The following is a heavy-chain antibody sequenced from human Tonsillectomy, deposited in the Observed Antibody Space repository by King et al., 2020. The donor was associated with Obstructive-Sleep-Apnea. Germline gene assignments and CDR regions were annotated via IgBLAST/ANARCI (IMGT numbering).Heavy chain of an antibody. D-gene: IGHD2-15*01. CDR2: ISWNSGSI. Sequence: VQLVESGGGLVQPGRSLRLSCAASGFTFDDYAMHWVRQAPGKGLEWVSGISWNSGSIGYADSVKGRFTISRDNAKNSLYLQMNSLRAEDTALYYCAKALEVADDLGYYGMDVWGQGTTVTVSS. CDR1: GFTFDDYA. V-gene: IGHV3-9*01. J-gene: IGHJ6*02. CDR3: AKALEVADDLGYYGMDV.